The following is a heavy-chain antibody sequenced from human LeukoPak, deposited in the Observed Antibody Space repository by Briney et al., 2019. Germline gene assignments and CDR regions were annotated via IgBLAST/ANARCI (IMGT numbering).Heavy chain of an antibody. V-gene: IGHV3-23*01. D-gene: IGHD3-22*01. CDR2: ISGSGGTT. CDR1: GFTFSTYA. Sequence: TGGSLRLSCAASGFTFSTYAMSWVRQAPGKGLEWVSAISGSGGTTYYADSVKGRFTVSRDNAKNSMYLQMNSLRAEDTAVYYCARGKYDSSPFLQHWGQGTLVTVSS. J-gene: IGHJ1*01. CDR3: ARGKYDSSPFLQH.